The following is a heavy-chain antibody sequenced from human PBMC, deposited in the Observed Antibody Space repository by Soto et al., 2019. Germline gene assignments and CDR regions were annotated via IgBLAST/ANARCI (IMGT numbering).Heavy chain of an antibody. D-gene: IGHD3-10*01. CDR2: IKSKTDGGTT. J-gene: IGHJ4*02. CDR3: TRSPMVRGVTRTYYFDY. CDR1: GFTFSNAW. V-gene: IGHV3-15*01. Sequence: PGGPLRLSCAASGFTFSNAWMSWVRQAPGKGREWVGRIKSKTDGGTTDYAAPVKGRFTISRDDSKNTLYLQMNSLKTEDTAVYYCTRSPMVRGVTRTYYFDYWGQGTLVTVSS.